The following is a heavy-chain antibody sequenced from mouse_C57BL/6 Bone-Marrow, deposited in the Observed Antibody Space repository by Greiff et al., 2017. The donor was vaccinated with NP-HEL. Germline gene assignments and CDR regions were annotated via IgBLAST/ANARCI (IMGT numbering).Heavy chain of an antibody. J-gene: IGHJ3*01. D-gene: IGHD1-1*01. CDR3: ARPLLLRSFAY. CDR1: GFTFSDYG. Sequence: EVQLVESGGGLVKPGGSLKLSCAASGFTFSDYGMHWVRQAPEKGLEWVAYISSGSSTIYYADTVKGRFTISSDNAKTTPFLQITSLRSEDTSMYYCARPLLLRSFAYWGQGTLVTVS. CDR2: ISSGSSTI. V-gene: IGHV5-17*01.